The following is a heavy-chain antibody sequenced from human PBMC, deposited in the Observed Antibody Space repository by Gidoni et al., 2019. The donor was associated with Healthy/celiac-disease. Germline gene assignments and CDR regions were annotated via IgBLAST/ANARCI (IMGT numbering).Heavy chain of an antibody. D-gene: IGHD2-21*02. CDR3: ARDGGDPRGGYFDY. V-gene: IGHV3-33*01. J-gene: IGHJ4*02. CDR1: GFPFSSYG. Sequence: QVQLVESGGGVVQPGRSLRLSCAAAGFPFSSYGMHWVRQAPDKGLGWVAAIWYDGSNKYYADSVKGRFTISKDNSKNTLYLQMNSLRAEDTAVYYCARDGGDPRGGYFDYWGQGTLVTVSS. CDR2: IWYDGSNK.